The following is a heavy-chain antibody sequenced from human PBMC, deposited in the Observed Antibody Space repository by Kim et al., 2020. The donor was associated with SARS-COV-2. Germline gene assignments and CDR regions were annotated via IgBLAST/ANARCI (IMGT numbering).Heavy chain of an antibody. CDR3: ARSGESSSSSYFDY. D-gene: IGHD6-6*01. J-gene: IGHJ4*02. CDR1: GYTFTGYY. CDR2: INPNSGGT. V-gene: IGHV1-2*04. Sequence: ASVKVSCKASGYTFTGYYMHWVRQAPGQGLEWMGWINPNSGGTNYAQKFQGWVTMTRDTSISTAYMELSRLRSDDTAVYYCARSGESSSSSYFDYWGQGTLVTVSS.